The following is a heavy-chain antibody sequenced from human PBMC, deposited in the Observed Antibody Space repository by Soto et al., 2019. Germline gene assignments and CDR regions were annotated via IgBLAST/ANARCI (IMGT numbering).Heavy chain of an antibody. J-gene: IGHJ4*02. CDR2: TSSGTSYT. CDR3: ARGKGLVGLDY. V-gene: IGHV3-11*05. D-gene: IGHD6-19*01. Sequence: GGSLRLSCAASGFTFSDYYMSWIRQAPGKGLEWLSYTSSGTSYTNYADSVKGRFTISRDNAKNSLYLQMNSLRADDTAVYYCARGKGLVGLDYWGQGTLVTVSS. CDR1: GFTFSDYY.